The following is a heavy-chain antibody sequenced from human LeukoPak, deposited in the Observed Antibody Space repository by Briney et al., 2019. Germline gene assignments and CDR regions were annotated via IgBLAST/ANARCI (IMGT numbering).Heavy chain of an antibody. J-gene: IGHJ3*02. Sequence: GASVKVSCKASGYTFTSYDINWVRQATGQGLEWMGWMNPNSGNTGYAQKFQGRVTMTRNTSISTAYMELSSLRSEDTAVYYCARGLGYSSSWPDAFDIWGQGTMVTVSS. D-gene: IGHD6-13*01. CDR1: GYTFTSYD. V-gene: IGHV1-8*01. CDR2: MNPNSGNT. CDR3: ARGLGYSSSWPDAFDI.